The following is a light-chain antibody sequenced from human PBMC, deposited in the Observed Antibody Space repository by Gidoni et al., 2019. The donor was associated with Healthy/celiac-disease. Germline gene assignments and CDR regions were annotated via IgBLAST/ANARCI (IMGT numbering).Light chain of an antibody. Sequence: SSVLTQDPAVSLALGQTVRITCQGDSLRSYYASWYQQKPGQAPVLVIYGKNNRPSGIPDRFSGSSSGNTASLTITGAKAEDEADYYCNSRDSSGNDVVFGGGTKLTVL. CDR1: SLRSYY. CDR3: NSRDSSGNDVV. J-gene: IGLJ2*01. V-gene: IGLV3-19*01. CDR2: GKN.